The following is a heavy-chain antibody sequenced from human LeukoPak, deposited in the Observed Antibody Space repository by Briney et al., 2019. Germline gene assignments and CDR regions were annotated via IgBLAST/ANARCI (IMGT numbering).Heavy chain of an antibody. CDR2: ISYDGSNK. D-gene: IGHD6-19*01. CDR1: GFTFSSYA. V-gene: IGHV3-30*04. J-gene: IGHJ4*02. CDR3: ATDSSGWHQIDY. Sequence: GRSLRLSCAASGFTFSSYAMHWVRQAPGKGLEWVAVISYDGSNKYYADSVKGRFTISRDNSKNTLYLQMNSLRAEDTVVYYCATDSSGWHQIDYWAREPWSPSPQ.